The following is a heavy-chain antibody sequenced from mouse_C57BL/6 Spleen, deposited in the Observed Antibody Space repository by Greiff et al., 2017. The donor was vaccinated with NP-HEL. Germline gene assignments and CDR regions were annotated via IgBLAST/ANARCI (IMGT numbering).Heavy chain of an antibody. D-gene: IGHD1-1*01. V-gene: IGHV1-18*01. CDR2: INPNNGGT. J-gene: IGHJ4*01. Sequence: EVQRVESGPELVKPGASVKIPCKASGYTFTDYNMDWVKQSHGKSLEWIGDINPNNGGTIYNQKFKGKATLTVDKSSSTAYMELRSLTSEDTAVYYCARWDRGFITDAMDYWGQGTSVTVSS. CDR3: ARWDRGFITDAMDY. CDR1: GYTFTDYN.